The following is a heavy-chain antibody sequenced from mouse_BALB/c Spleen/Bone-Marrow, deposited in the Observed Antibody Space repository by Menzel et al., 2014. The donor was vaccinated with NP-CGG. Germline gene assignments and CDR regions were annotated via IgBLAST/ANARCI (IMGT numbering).Heavy chain of an antibody. D-gene: IGHD2-10*02. J-gene: IGHJ3*01. V-gene: IGHV7-1*02. CDR2: SRNKAKYYTT. Sequence: DVQLVESGGGLVQPGDSLILSCAPSGFTFSDFYMEWVRQPPGKRLEWIAASRNKAKYYTTEYSASVKGRFIVSSDTSQSVLYLQMNALRAEDTAIYYCARDVGYGNYFVYWGQGTLVTVSA. CDR3: ARDVGYGNYFVY. CDR1: GFTFSDFY.